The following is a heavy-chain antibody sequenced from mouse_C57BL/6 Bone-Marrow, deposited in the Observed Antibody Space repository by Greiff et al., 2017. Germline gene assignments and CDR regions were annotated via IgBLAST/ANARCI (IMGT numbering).Heavy chain of an antibody. D-gene: IGHD1-1*01. J-gene: IGHJ3*01. CDR2: IHPSDSDT. Sequence: VKLQQPGAELVRPGTSVKLSCKASGYTFPSYWMHWVKQRPGQGLEWIGRIHPSDSDTNYNQKFKGKATLTVDKSSSTAYMQLSSLTSEDSAVYYCAPSIYYYSTGFAYWGQGTLVTVSA. CDR3: APSIYYYSTGFAY. CDR1: GYTFPSYW. V-gene: IGHV1-74*01.